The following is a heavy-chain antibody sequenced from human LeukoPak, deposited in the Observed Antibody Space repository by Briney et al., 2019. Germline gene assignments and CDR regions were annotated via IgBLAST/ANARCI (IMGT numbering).Heavy chain of an antibody. CDR2: IIPIFGIA. V-gene: IGHV1-69*04. J-gene: IGHJ3*02. CDR3: ASGPDFWSGYAAGDAFDI. CDR1: GGTFSSYA. D-gene: IGHD3-3*01. Sequence: GASVKVSCKASGGTFSSYAISWVRQAPGQGLEWKGRIIPIFGIANYAQKFQGRVTITADKSTSTAYMELSSLRSEDTAVYYCASGPDFWSGYAAGDAFDIWGQGTMVTVSS.